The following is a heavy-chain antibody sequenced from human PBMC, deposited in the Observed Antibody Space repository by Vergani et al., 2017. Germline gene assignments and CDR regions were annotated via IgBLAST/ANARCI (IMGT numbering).Heavy chain of an antibody. CDR3: ARDLQLTEYYYGMDV. CDR1: GYTFTSYA. D-gene: IGHD4/OR15-4a*01. CDR2: INTNTGNP. J-gene: IGHJ6*02. V-gene: IGHV7-4-1*02. Sequence: QVHLVQSGSELEKPGASVKVSCKASGYTFTSYAMNWVRQAPGQGLEWMGWINTNTGNPTYAQGFTGRFVFSLDTSVSTAYLQISSLKAEDTAVYYCARDLQLTEYYYGMDVWGQGTTVIVSS.